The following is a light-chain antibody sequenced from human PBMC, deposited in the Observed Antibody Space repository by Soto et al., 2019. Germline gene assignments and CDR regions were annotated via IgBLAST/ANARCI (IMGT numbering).Light chain of an antibody. Sequence: EMVLTQSPATLCLAPGERATLSCTASQSVSSYLAWYQQKPGQAPRLLIYDASNRATGIPARFSGRWSGTDFFPTISILAPEDIAVYYCQHRSNWPPGFGQGTRLEIK. CDR3: QHRSNWPPG. CDR1: QSVSSY. V-gene: IGKV3-11*01. CDR2: DAS. J-gene: IGKJ5*01.